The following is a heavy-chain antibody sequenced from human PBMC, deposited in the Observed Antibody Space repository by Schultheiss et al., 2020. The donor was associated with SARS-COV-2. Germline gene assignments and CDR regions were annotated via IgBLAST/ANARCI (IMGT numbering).Heavy chain of an antibody. CDR3: ARQLAAADDSAAEYYYYYYGMDV. Sequence: GGSLRLSCAASGFTFSSYSMNWVRQAPGKGLEWVSSISSSSSYIYYADSVKGRFTISRDNAKNSLYLQMNSLRAEDTAVYYCARQLAAADDSAAEYYYYYYGMDVWGQGTTVTVSS. J-gene: IGHJ6*02. CDR1: GFTFSSYS. D-gene: IGHD6-13*01. V-gene: IGHV3-21*01. CDR2: ISSSSSYI.